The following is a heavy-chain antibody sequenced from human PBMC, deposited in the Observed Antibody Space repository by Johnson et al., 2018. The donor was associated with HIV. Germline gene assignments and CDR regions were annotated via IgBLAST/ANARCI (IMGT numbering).Heavy chain of an antibody. V-gene: IGHV3-7*05. Sequence: VQLVESGGGLVQPGGSLRLSCAASGFTFTNYWMSWVRQVPGKGLEWMANINQDGSEKYYVGSLEGRFTISRDNAKNSLYLQMNSLRPDDPAVYYCVRDTLAWGLIPPIGGFDIWGQGTMVTVSS. CDR3: VRDTLAWGLIPPIGGFDI. D-gene: IGHD2-8*01. CDR1: GFTFTNYW. CDR2: INQDGSEK. J-gene: IGHJ3*02.